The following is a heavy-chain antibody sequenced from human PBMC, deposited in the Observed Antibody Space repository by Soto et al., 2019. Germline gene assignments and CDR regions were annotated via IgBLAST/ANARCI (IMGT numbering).Heavy chain of an antibody. CDR2: IYYSGST. J-gene: IGHJ2*01. V-gene: IGHV4-39*01. Sequence: SETLSLTCTVSGGSISSSSYYWGWIRQPPGKGLEWIVSIYYSGSTYYNPSLKSRVTISVDTSKNQFSLKLSSVTAADTAVYYCARLESYDLLTGPPPKSSAFSTRRSSDL. CDR3: ARLESYDLLTGPPPKSSAFSTRRSSDL. D-gene: IGHD3-9*01. CDR1: GGSISSSSYY.